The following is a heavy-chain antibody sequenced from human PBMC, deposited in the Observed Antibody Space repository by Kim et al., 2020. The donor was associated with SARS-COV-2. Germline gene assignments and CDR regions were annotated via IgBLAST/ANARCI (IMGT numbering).Heavy chain of an antibody. CDR3: ARRTAAAGLLYYFDY. CDR2: INHSGST. D-gene: IGHD6-13*01. J-gene: IGHJ4*02. CDR1: GGSFSGYY. Sequence: SETLSLTCAVYGGSFSGYYWSWIRQPPGKGLEWIGEINHSGSTNYNPSLKSRVTISVDTSKNQFSLKLSSVTAADTAVYYCARRTAAAGLLYYFDYWGQGTLVTVSS. V-gene: IGHV4-34*01.